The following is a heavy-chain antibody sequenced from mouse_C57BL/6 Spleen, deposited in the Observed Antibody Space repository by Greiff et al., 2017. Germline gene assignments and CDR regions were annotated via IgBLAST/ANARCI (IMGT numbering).Heavy chain of an antibody. Sequence: EVQGVESGGGLVKPGGSLKLSCAASGFTFSDYGMHWVRQAPEKGLEWVAYISSGNSTIYYADTVKGRFTISRDNAKNTLFLQMTGLRSEDTAMYYCARTRLFDSGGQGTTLPVSS. CDR2: ISSGNSTI. CDR3: ARTRLFDS. V-gene: IGHV5-17*01. CDR1: GFTFSDYG. D-gene: IGHD1-2*01. J-gene: IGHJ2*01.